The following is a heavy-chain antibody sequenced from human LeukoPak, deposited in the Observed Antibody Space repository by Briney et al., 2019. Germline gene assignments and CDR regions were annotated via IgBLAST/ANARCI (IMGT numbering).Heavy chain of an antibody. CDR1: GFTFSSYS. J-gene: IGHJ3*02. Sequence: GGSLRLSCAASGFTFSSYSMNWVRQAPGKGLEWVSYISSSSSTIYYADSVKGRFTISRDNAKNSLYLQMNSLRAEDTAVYYCARALLWFGEATIWGQRTMVTVSS. CDR3: ARALLWFGEATI. CDR2: ISSSSSTI. D-gene: IGHD3-10*01. V-gene: IGHV3-48*01.